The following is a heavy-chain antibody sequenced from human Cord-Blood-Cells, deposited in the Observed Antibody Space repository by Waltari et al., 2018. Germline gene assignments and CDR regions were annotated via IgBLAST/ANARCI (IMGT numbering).Heavy chain of an antibody. J-gene: IGHJ6*03. Sequence: QVQLVQSGAEVKKPGASVKVSCKASGYTSTGYYMHWVRQAPGQGLEWMGWINPNSGGTNYAQKFQGRVTMTRDTSISTAYMELSRLRSDDTAVYYCARDSSSWYYYYYYMDVWGKGTTVTVSS. CDR1: GYTSTGYY. CDR2: INPNSGGT. V-gene: IGHV1-2*02. CDR3: ARDSSSWYYYYYYMDV. D-gene: IGHD6-13*01.